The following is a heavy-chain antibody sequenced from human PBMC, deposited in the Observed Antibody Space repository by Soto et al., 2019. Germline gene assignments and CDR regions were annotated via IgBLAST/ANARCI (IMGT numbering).Heavy chain of an antibody. Sequence: ASVKVSCKASGYTFTGYYMHWVRQAPGQGLEWMGWINPNSGGTNYAQKFQGRVTMTRDTSISTAYMELSRLRSDDTAVYYCARGMITFPTYTFDYWGQGTLVTVYS. J-gene: IGHJ4*02. CDR1: GYTFTGYY. CDR3: ARGMITFPTYTFDY. D-gene: IGHD3-16*01. CDR2: INPNSGGT. V-gene: IGHV1-2*02.